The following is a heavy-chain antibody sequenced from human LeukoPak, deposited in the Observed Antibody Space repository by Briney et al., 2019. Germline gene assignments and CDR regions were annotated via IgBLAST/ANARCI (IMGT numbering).Heavy chain of an antibody. J-gene: IGHJ3*02. CDR1: GYSFTSYW. CDR3: ARRRYCSGGSCTDSDAFDI. CDR2: IYPGDSDT. V-gene: IGHV5-51*01. D-gene: IGHD2-15*01. Sequence: GESLKISCKGSGYSFTSYWIGWVRQMPGKGLEWMGIIYPGDSDTRYSPSFQGQVTISADKSISTAYLQWSSLKASDTAMYYCARRRYCSGGSCTDSDAFDIWGQGIMVTVSS.